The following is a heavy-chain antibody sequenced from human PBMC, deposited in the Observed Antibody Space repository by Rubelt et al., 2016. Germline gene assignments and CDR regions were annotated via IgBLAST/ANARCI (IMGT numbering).Heavy chain of an antibody. D-gene: IGHD2-2*01. J-gene: IGHJ3*02. CDR1: GGSISSYY. V-gene: IGHV4-59*01. Sequence: QVQLQESGPGLVKPSETLSLTCTVSGGSISSYYWSWIRQPPGKGLEWIGYIYYSGSTNYNPSLKCGVTISVDTSKNQFSLKLSSVTAADTAVYYCARQPGVTAAHDAFDIWGQGTMVTVSS. CDR3: ARQPGVTAAHDAFDI. CDR2: IYYSGST.